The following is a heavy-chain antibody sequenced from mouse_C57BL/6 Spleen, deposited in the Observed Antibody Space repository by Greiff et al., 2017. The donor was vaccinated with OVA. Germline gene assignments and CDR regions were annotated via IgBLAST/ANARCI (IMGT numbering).Heavy chain of an antibody. V-gene: IGHV5-4*01. D-gene: IGHD1-1*01. CDR3: ARAGYYGSSPWFAY. J-gene: IGHJ3*01. CDR2: ISDGGSYT. Sequence: EVQLVESGGGLVKPGGSLKLSCAASGFTFSSYAMSWVRQTPEKRLEWVATISDGGSYTYYPDNVKGRFTISRDNAKNNLYLQMSHLKSEDTAMYYCARAGYYGSSPWFAYWGQGTLVTVSA. CDR1: GFTFSSYA.